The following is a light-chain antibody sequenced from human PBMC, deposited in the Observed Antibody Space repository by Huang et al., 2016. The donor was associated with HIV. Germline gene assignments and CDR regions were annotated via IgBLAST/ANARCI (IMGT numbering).Light chain of an antibody. V-gene: IGKV3-11*01. Sequence: IVLTQSPATLSLSPGERAILSCRASQNCRTYLAWYQQKPGQAPRLLIHDASKRANGIPSRFSGSGSGTDFTLTISSLEPEDFAVYYCQHRGTWPPYTFGQGTKLEIK. CDR2: DAS. CDR3: QHRGTWPPYT. J-gene: IGKJ2*01. CDR1: QNCRTY.